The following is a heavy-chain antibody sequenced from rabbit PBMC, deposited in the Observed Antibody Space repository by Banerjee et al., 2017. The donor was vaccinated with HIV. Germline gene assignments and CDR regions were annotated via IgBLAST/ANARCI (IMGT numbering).Heavy chain of an antibody. J-gene: IGHJ3*01. V-gene: IGHV1S40*01. CDR2: IYAGSSDNT. D-gene: IGHD8-1*01. Sequence: QSLEEFGGDLVKPGASLTLTCTASGFSFSSGYDMCWVRQAPGKGLEWIACIYAGSSDNTSYASWAKGRFTISKTSSTTVTLQMTSLTAADTATYFCARGSGSSYDLWGQGTLVT. CDR3: ARGSGSSYDL. CDR1: GFSFSSGYD.